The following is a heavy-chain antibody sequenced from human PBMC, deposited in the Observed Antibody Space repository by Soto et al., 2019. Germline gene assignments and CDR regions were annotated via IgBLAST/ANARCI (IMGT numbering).Heavy chain of an antibody. V-gene: IGHV2-5*02. CDR2: IYWDDDK. CDR1: GFSLSTSGVG. CDR3: AHRRSYCSGGSCYSGFDY. J-gene: IGHJ4*02. D-gene: IGHD2-15*01. Sequence: QITLKESGPTLVKPTQTLTLTCTFSGFSLSTSGVGVGWIRQPPGKALEWLALIYWDDDKRYSPSLKSRLTITKDTSKNQLVLTMTNMDPVETATYYCAHRRSYCSGGSCYSGFDYWGQGTLVTVSS.